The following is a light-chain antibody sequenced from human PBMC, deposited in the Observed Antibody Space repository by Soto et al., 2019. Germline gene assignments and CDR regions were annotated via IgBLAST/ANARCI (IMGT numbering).Light chain of an antibody. CDR3: QQLINLPPEVT. V-gene: IGKV3-11*01. Sequence: EIVLTQSPDTLSLSPGERATLSCRASQSVSSSLAWYQQKPGQAPRLLIYDASNRATGIPARFSGSGSGTEFPLTIISLEPEDFSVYYGQQLINLPPEVTVGPGTKVDIK. CDR2: DAS. CDR1: QSVSSS. J-gene: IGKJ3*01.